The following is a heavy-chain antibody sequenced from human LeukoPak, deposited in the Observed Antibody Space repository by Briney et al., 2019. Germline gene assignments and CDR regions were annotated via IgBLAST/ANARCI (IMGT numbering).Heavy chain of an antibody. V-gene: IGHV4-39*01. CDR1: GHSLSSTSYV. J-gene: IGHJ4*02. CDR2: IYYRGST. Sequence: SETLSHTCTIYGHSLSSTSYVSVWIRQPPGKGLEPIGSIYYRGSTYYNPSLKSRLTISVDPSKNQFSLKLSSVTAADTAVYYCAGPIAGPGTLWGQGTLVSVSS. D-gene: IGHD6-13*01. CDR3: AGPIAGPGTL.